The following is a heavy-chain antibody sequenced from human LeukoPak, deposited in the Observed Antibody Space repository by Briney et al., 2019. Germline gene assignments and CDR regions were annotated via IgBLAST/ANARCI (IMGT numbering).Heavy chain of an antibody. CDR2: IYYSGST. Sequence: SETLSLTCTVSGGSISSSSYYWGWIRQPPGKGLEWIGSIYYSGSTYYNPSLKSRVTISVDTSKNQFSLKLSSVTAADTAVYYCASHGPYDYIWGSYRFYAFDIWGQGTMVTVSS. CDR1: GGSISSSSYY. CDR3: ASHGPYDYIWGSYRFYAFDI. D-gene: IGHD3-16*02. J-gene: IGHJ3*02. V-gene: IGHV4-39*01.